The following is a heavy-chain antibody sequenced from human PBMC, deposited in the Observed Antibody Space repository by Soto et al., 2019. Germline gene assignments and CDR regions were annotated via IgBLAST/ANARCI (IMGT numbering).Heavy chain of an antibody. J-gene: IGHJ4*02. D-gene: IGHD3-3*01. V-gene: IGHV4-4*02. CDR1: GGSISSSYW. CDR3: VTSLNYDFWRDGGRHYYFDY. Sequence: SETLSLTCAVSGGSISSSYWWNWVRQPPGKGLEWIGKIYHSGSTNYNPSLKNRVTISVDKSNNQFSLRLSSVTAADTAVYFCVTSLNYDFWRDGGRHYYFDYWGQGTMVT. CDR2: IYHSGST.